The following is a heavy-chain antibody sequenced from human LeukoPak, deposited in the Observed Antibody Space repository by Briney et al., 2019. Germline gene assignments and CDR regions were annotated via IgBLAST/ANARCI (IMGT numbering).Heavy chain of an antibody. V-gene: IGHV3-7*01. CDR1: GFTFNIYW. CDR3: ARDHQGFGESIDY. Sequence: GGSLRLSCAASGFTFNIYWMSWVRQAPGKGLEWVANIKNDGSEKYYVDSVKGRFTISRDNAENSLYLQMNSLRAEDTAVYYCARDHQGFGESIDYWGQGTLVTVSS. D-gene: IGHD3-10*01. J-gene: IGHJ4*02. CDR2: IKNDGSEK.